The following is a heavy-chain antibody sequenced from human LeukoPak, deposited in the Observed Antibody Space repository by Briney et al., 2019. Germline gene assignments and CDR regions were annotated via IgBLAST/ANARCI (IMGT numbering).Heavy chain of an antibody. CDR1: GGSFSGYY. V-gene: IGHV4-34*01. J-gene: IGHJ4*02. CDR3: ARASITMIVPDY. Sequence: PSETLSLTCAVYGGSFSGYYWSWIRQPPGTGLGWGGEINHRGSTNYNPSLKSRVPISVDPSKNQFSLKLSSVTAAATAVYYCARASITMIVPDYWGQGTLVTVSS. D-gene: IGHD3-22*01. CDR2: INHRGST.